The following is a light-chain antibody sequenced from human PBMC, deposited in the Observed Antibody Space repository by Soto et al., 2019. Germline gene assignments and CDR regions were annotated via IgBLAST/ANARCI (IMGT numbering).Light chain of an antibody. J-gene: IGKJ1*01. CDR2: DAS. V-gene: IGKV1-5*01. Sequence: IQMTQSPSTLSASLGDSVIITCRASQSISSWLAWYQQKPGKAPKLLIYDASSLESGVPSRFSGSGSGTEFTLTIRSLQPDDFATYCCQHDGGMCTSGQGTKVDI. CDR1: QSISSW. CDR3: QHDGGMCT.